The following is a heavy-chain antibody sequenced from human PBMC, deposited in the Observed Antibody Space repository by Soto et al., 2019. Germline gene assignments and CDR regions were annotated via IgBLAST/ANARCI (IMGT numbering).Heavy chain of an antibody. CDR2: IYHSGST. CDR1: GGSISSGGYS. J-gene: IGHJ6*02. D-gene: IGHD2-15*01. V-gene: IGHV4-30-2*01. Sequence: SETLSLTCAVSGGSISSGGYSWSWIRQPPGKGLEWIGYIYHSGSTYYNPSLKSRVTISVDRSKNQFSLKLSSVTAADTAVYYCARVQDYYYGMDVWGQGTTVNVSS. CDR3: ARVQDYYYGMDV.